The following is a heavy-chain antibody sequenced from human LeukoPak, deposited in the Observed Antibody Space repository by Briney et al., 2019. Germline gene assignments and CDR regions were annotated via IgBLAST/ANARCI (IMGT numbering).Heavy chain of an antibody. CDR2: IYYCGST. CDR3: ARDGDIYCSGGSCYESNWFDP. D-gene: IGHD2-15*01. Sequence: PSETLSLTCTVSGGSISSYYWSSIRQPPGKGLEWIGYIYYCGSTNYNPSLKSRVTISVDTSKNQFSLKLSSVTAADTAVYYCARDGDIYCSGGSCYESNWFDPWGQGTLVTVSS. CDR1: GGSISSYY. V-gene: IGHV4-59*13. J-gene: IGHJ5*02.